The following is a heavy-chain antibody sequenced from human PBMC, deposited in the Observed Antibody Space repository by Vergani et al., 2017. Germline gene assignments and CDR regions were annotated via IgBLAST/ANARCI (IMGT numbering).Heavy chain of an antibody. CDR2: ISGSGGGT. J-gene: IGHJ6*02. CDR3: AKANPRNSGYDYLYYYHAMDV. CDR1: GFTFNHYA. Sequence: EVQLLESGGDLVQPGGSLRLSCAASGFTFNHYAMNWVRQAPGKGLEWVSGISGSGGGTYYAGSVKGRFTISRESSKNTLYLQMNSLSAGDTAVYYCAKANPRNSGYDYLYYYHAMDVWGQGTTVTVSS. D-gene: IGHD5-12*01. V-gene: IGHV3-23*01.